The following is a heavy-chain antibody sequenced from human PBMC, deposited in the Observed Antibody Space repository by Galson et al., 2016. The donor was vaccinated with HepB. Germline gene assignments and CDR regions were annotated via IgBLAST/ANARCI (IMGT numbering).Heavy chain of an antibody. Sequence: SLRLSCAASGFALSSFNMNWVRQTPGKGLEWISYTSSSRNTVDYADSVKGRFTISRDDAKNSLYLQMNNLSVGDTAIYHCAQEVGWLRFAFGSWGQGTLVTVSS. CDR1: GFALSSFN. D-gene: IGHD5-12*01. V-gene: IGHV3-48*01. CDR3: AQEVGWLRFAFGS. J-gene: IGHJ5*01. CDR2: TSSSRNTV.